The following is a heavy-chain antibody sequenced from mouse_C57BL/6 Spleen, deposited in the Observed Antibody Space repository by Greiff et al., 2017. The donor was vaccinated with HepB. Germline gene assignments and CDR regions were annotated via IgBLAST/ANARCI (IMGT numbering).Heavy chain of an antibody. CDR2: INPNYGTT. CDR3: ARKDYSNPYYAMDY. V-gene: IGHV1-39*01. J-gene: IGHJ4*01. Sequence: VQLQQSGPELVKPGASVKISCKASGYSFTDYNMNWVKQSNGKSLEWIGVINPNYGTTSYNQKFKGKATLTVDQSSSTAYMQLSSLTSEDSAIYYCARKDYSNPYYAMDYWGTGTSVTVSS. D-gene: IGHD2-5*01. CDR1: GYSFTDYN.